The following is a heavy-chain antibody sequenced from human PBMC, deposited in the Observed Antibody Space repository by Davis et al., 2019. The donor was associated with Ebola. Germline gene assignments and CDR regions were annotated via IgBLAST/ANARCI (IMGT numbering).Heavy chain of an antibody. V-gene: IGHV1-8*01. CDR2: MRPNSGDS. CDR3: ARSIPHFSFWTADLIGGMDV. D-gene: IGHD3/OR15-3a*01. CDR1: GYSFTSYE. J-gene: IGHJ6*02. Sequence: ASVKVSCKASGYSFTSYEINWVRQAAGQGLEWMGWMRPNSGDSDYGQKFQGRVTMTRDTSTNTAYMELSSLISEDTAVYYCARSIPHFSFWTADLIGGMDVWGQGTTVTVSS.